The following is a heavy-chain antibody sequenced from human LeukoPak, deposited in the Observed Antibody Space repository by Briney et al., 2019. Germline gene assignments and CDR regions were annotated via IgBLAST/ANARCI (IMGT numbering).Heavy chain of an antibody. J-gene: IGHJ1*01. CDR2: IYYSGST. V-gene: IGHV4-59*01. D-gene: IGHD6-13*01. Sequence: PSETLSLTCTVSGGSISSYYWSWIRQPPGKGLEWIGYIYYSGSTNYNPSLKSRVTISVDTSKNQFSLKLSSVTAADTAVYYCARHAGAAAAHSVFQHWGQGTLVTVSS. CDR3: ARHAGAAAAHSVFQH. CDR1: GGSISSYY.